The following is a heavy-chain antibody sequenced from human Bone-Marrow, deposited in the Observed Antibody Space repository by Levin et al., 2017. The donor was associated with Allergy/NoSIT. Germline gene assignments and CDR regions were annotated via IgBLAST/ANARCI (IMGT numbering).Heavy chain of an antibody. V-gene: IGHV3-23*01. CDR3: VKDRSGHGLWGDFDL. J-gene: IGHJ2*01. CDR2: ISGSGGTT. D-gene: IGHD2-15*01. Sequence: GGSLRLSCAASGFTFSDFGISWVRQAPGKGLEWVAAISGSGGTTYYADSVKGRFTISRDNSKNTLDLQMNSLRAEDTALYYCVKDRSGHGLWGDFDLWGRGTLVTVSS. CDR1: GFTFSDFG.